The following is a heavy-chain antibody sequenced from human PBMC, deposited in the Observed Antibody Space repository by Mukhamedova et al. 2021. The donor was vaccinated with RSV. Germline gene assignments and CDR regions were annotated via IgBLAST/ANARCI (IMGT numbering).Heavy chain of an antibody. CDR2: IKPDGGEK. V-gene: IGHV3-7*04. D-gene: IGHD2/OR15-2a*01. CDR1: W. CDR3: ARGVSRSPRAEYFQH. Sequence: WMSWVRQAPGRGLEWVANIKPDGGEKYYVDSVKGRFTVSRDNAKNSLFLEMNSLRVEDTAVYYCARGVSRSPRAEYFQHWGQGTLV. J-gene: IGHJ1*01.